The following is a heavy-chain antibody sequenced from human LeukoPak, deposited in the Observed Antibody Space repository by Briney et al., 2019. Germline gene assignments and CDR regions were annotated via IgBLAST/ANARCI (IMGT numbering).Heavy chain of an antibody. D-gene: IGHD3-10*01. CDR2: INHSGST. V-gene: IGHV4-34*01. CDR1: GGSFSGYY. Sequence: SETLSLTCAVYGGSFSGYYWSWIRQPPGEGLEWIGEINHSGSTNYNPPLKSRVTISVDTSKNQFSLKLSSVTAADTAVYYCARPKRDYYGSGSYSAAYFDYWGQGTLVTVSS. J-gene: IGHJ4*02. CDR3: ARPKRDYYGSGSYSAAYFDY.